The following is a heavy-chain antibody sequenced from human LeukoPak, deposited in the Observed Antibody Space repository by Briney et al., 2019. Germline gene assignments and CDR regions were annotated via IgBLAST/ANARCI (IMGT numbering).Heavy chain of an antibody. CDR1: GGTFSSYA. CDR3: ARVTVAEEWGYYFDY. J-gene: IGHJ4*02. CDR2: IIPIFGTA. V-gene: IGHV1-69*01. Sequence: VASVKVSCKASGGTFSSYAISWVRQPPGQGLEWMGGIIPIFGTANYAQKFQGRVTITADESTSTAYMELSSLRSEDTAVYYCARVTVAEEWGYYFDYWGQGTLVTVSS. D-gene: IGHD6-19*01.